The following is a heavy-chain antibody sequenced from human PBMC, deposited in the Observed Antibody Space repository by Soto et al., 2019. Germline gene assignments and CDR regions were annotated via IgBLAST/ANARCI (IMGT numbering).Heavy chain of an antibody. CDR1: SDSIAGENW. CDR3: ARVFSSGSGWMYYFDF. V-gene: IGHV4-4*02. CDR2: VFHTGGT. D-gene: IGHD6-19*01. Sequence: QVQLQESGPGLVKPSETLSLTCTVSSDSIAGENWWSWVRQPPGLGLVWIGEVFHTGGTNYNPSLKRRVTMEVDKSKNQFSLKLISATAADTAVYYCARVFSSGSGWMYYFDFWGQGTLVSVSS. J-gene: IGHJ4*02.